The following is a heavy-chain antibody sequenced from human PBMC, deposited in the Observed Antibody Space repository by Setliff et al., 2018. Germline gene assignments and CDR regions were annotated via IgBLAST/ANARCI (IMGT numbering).Heavy chain of an antibody. CDR1: GGSISSCSYY. Sequence: LSLTCTVSGGSISSCSYYWGWIRQPPGKGLEWIGSIYYSGSTYYNPSLKSRVTISVDTSKNQFSLKLSPVTAADTAVYYCARVKIAILPAAIDYWGQGTLVTVSS. J-gene: IGHJ4*02. D-gene: IGHD2-2*01. CDR3: ARVKIAILPAAIDY. V-gene: IGHV4-39*07. CDR2: IYYSGST.